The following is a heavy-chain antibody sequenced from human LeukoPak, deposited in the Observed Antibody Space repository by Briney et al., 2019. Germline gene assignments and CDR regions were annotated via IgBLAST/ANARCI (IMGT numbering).Heavy chain of an antibody. CDR1: GGSISSYY. V-gene: IGHV4-4*07. CDR3: ARGAVGYSYGSLWY. J-gene: IGHJ4*02. CDR2: IYTSGST. D-gene: IGHD5-18*01. Sequence: AETLSLTCTVSGGSISSYYWSWIRQPAGKGLEWIGRIYTSGSTNYNPSLKSRVTMSVDTSKNQFSLKLSSVTAADTAVYYCARGAVGYSYGSLWYWGQGTLVTVSS.